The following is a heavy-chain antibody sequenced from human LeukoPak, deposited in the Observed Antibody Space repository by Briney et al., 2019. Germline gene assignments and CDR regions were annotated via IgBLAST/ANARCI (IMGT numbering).Heavy chain of an antibody. J-gene: IGHJ6*03. Sequence: GASVKVSCKASGYTFTSYDINWVRQATGQGLEWMGWMNPNSGNTGYAQKFQGRVTITRDTSTSTAYMELSSLRSEDTAVYYCARGAKGFYDFDMDVWGKGTTVTVSS. D-gene: IGHD3-3*01. V-gene: IGHV1-8*03. CDR3: ARGAKGFYDFDMDV. CDR2: MNPNSGNT. CDR1: GYTFTSYD.